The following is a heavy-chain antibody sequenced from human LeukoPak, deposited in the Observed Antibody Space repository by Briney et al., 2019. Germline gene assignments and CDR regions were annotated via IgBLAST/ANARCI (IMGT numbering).Heavy chain of an antibody. V-gene: IGHV3-7*04. D-gene: IGHD2-15*01. J-gene: IGHJ6*02. CDR3: ARALICSGGSCPSYYYYGMDV. Sequence: GGSLRLSCAASGFTFSSYWMSWVRQAPGKGLEWVVNIKQDGSEKYYVDSVKGRFTISRDNAKNSLYLQMNSLRAEDTAVYYCARALICSGGSCPSYYYYGMDVWGQGTTVTVSS. CDR1: GFTFSSYW. CDR2: IKQDGSEK.